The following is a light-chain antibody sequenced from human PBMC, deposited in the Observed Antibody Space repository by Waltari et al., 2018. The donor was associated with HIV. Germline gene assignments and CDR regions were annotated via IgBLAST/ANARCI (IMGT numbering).Light chain of an antibody. J-gene: IGLJ1*01. CDR1: STDISGYDY. V-gene: IGLV2-8*01. CDR3: SSYTDFNTTHV. Sequence: QSALTQPPSASGSLGQSVTISCTGTSTDISGYDYVSWYQQHPGKAPKLLIYEVNKRPSGVPDRFSASRSDNRASLTVSGLQYEDEAEYYCSSYTDFNTTHVFGTGTKVTVL. CDR2: EVN.